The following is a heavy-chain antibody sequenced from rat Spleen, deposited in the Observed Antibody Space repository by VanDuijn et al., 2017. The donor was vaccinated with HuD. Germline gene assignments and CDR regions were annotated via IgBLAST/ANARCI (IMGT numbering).Heavy chain of an antibody. D-gene: IGHD1-2*01. J-gene: IGHJ1*01. CDR2: ISTGGGNT. V-gene: IGHV5-25*01. Sequence: EVQLVESGGGLVQPGRSMKLSCAASGFTFSNYYMAWVRQAPTKGLEWVASISTGGGNTYYRDSVKGRFTISRNNAKSTLYLQMDSLRSEDTATYYCARHPIYYYSSYRSYYWYFDFWGPGTMVTVSS. CDR1: GFTFSNYY. CDR3: ARHPIYYYSSYRSYYWYFDF.